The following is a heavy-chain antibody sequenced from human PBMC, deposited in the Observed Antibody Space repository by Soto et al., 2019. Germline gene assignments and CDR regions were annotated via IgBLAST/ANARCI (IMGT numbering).Heavy chain of an antibody. CDR1: GGTFSSYA. Sequence: SVKVSCKASGGTFSSYAISWVRQAPGQGLEWMGGIIPIFGTANYAQKFQGRVTITADESTSTAYMELSSLRSEDTAVYYCARLSKQTPAAGAGPWFDPWGQGTLVTVSS. CDR3: ARLSKQTPAAGAGPWFDP. CDR2: IIPIFGTA. J-gene: IGHJ5*02. D-gene: IGHD6-13*01. V-gene: IGHV1-69*13.